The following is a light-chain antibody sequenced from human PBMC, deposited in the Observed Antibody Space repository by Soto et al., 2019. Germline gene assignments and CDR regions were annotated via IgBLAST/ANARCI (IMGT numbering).Light chain of an antibody. V-gene: IGKV4-1*01. J-gene: IGKJ1*01. CDR3: HQYYSLTPPWT. CDR1: QSLLYSSNKKNY. Sequence: DILMTQSPDFLAVALGGTAAIDCNSSQSLLYSSNKKNYLAWYQQKPGQPPKLLFYWASTRESGVPDRFNGGGYGTDFTLTISSLQAEDVAVYYCHQYYSLTPPWTFGQGTKVDIK. CDR2: WAS.